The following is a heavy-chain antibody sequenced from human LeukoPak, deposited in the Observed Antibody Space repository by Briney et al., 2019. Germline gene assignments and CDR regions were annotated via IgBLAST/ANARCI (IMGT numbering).Heavy chain of an antibody. CDR2: INTNTGNP. J-gene: IGHJ1*01. CDR1: GYTFTRYA. CDR3: ARDLDYVWGSYPPSFQH. Sequence: ASVKVSCKASGYTFTRYAMNWVRQAPGQGLEWMGWINTNTGNPTYAQGFTGRFVFSLDSSVSTEYLQISSLKAEDTAVYYCARDLDYVWGSYPPSFQHWGQGTLVTVSS. D-gene: IGHD3-16*02. V-gene: IGHV7-4-1*02.